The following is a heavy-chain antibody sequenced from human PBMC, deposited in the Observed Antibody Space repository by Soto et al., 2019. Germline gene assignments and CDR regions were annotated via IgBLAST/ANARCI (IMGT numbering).Heavy chain of an antibody. CDR2: IDSTGSVK. CDR1: GFSFSDHY. Sequence: QVQLVESGGGLVRPGESLRLSCAGSGFSFSDHYMSWIRQAPGKGPEWISFIDSTGSVKYYADSVKDRFTISRDNAKNSLYLQMNSLRAEDAAIYYCTTRQCGGARCYKGTWYHYGMEDWGQGTTVIVS. CDR3: TTRQCGGARCYKGTWYHYGMED. J-gene: IGHJ6*02. V-gene: IGHV3-11*01. D-gene: IGHD2-21*01.